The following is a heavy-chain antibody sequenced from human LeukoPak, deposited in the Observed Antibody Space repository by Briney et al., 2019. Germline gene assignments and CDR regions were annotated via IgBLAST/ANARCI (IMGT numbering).Heavy chain of an antibody. CDR1: GDDISSSNW. CDR2: VYHSGST. D-gene: IGHD3-10*01. Sequence: PSETLSLTCSGSGDDISSSNWWTWVRQPPQKGLEWIGEVYHSGSTNYNPSLKSRIYMSVDKSQNRFSLRLTSVTAADTAVYFCARVSGSGLYFKSFDPWGQGTLVIVSS. J-gene: IGHJ5*01. CDR3: ARVSGSGLYFKSFDP. V-gene: IGHV4-4*02.